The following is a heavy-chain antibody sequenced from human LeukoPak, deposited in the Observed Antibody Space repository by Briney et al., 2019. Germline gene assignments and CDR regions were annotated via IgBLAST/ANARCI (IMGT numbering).Heavy chain of an antibody. Sequence: GGSLRLSCAATGFPLTTYWMSWVRQAPGKGLERVANINEDGYEKYYVGSVKGRFTISRDNAKNSLYLHMSGLRVEDTAVYYCAKDPGDKDIDRWFDPWGQGTLVTVSS. CDR3: AKDPGDKDIDRWFDP. CDR1: GFPLTTYW. J-gene: IGHJ5*02. D-gene: IGHD7-27*01. V-gene: IGHV3-7*01. CDR2: INEDGYEK.